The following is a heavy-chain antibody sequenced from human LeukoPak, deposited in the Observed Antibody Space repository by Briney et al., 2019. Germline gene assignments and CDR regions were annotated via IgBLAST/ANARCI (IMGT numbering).Heavy chain of an antibody. V-gene: IGHV4-4*07. CDR3: ARDGQWLLPASYFDY. Sequence: SETLSLTCTVSGGSISSYYWSWIRQPAGKGLEWIGRIYTSGSTNYNPSLKSRVTMSVDTSKNQFPLKLSSVTAADTAVYYCARDGQWLLPASYFDYWGQGTLVTVPS. CDR2: IYTSGST. D-gene: IGHD6-19*01. J-gene: IGHJ4*02. CDR1: GGSISSYY.